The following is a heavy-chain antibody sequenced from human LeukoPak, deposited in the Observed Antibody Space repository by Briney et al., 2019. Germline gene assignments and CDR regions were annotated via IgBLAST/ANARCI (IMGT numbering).Heavy chain of an antibody. V-gene: IGHV4-59*01. D-gene: IGHD5-24*01. CDR1: GGSISSYY. J-gene: IGHJ4*02. CDR3: ARAYGDGYNFNDY. Sequence: PSETLSLTCTVSGGSISSYYWSWIRQPPGKGLGWIGDIYYCRSTNYNPSLKSRVTISVDTSKNQFSLKLRSVTAADTAVYYCARAYGDGYNFNDYWGQGTLVTVSS. CDR2: IYYCRST.